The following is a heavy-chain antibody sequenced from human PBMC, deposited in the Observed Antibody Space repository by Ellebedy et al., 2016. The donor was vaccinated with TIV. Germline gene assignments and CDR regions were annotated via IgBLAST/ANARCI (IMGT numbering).Heavy chain of an antibody. D-gene: IGHD5-18*01. CDR1: GGSISSSYY. CDR2: IYYGGST. CDR3: ARESRGPSYGYGVLDI. V-gene: IGHV4-39*07. Sequence: SETLSLXCTVSGGSISSSYYWGWIRQPPGKGLEWIGNIYYGGSTYYNPSLKSRVTISVDTSKNQFSLKLSSVTAADTAVYYCARESRGPSYGYGVLDIWGQGTMVSVSS. J-gene: IGHJ3*02.